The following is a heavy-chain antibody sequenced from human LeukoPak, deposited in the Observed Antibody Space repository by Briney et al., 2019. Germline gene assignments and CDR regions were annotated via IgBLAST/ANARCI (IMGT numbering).Heavy chain of an antibody. CDR2: IYSSGHT. CDR3: ARMYYYGSGSDYLNWFDP. J-gene: IGHJ5*02. CDR1: GGSISGSGYY. V-gene: IGHV4-39*07. Sequence: SETLSLTCTVSGGSISGSGYYWAWIRQPPGKGLEWIGSIYSSGHTYYNPSLKSRVTISVHTSKNQFSLKLSSVTAADTAIYFCARMYYYGSGSDYLNWFDPWGQGTLVTVSS. D-gene: IGHD3-10*01.